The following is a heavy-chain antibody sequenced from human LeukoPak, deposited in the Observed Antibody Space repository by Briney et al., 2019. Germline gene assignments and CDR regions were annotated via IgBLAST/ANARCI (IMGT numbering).Heavy chain of an antibody. J-gene: IGHJ4*02. CDR3: AREKYCSGGSCLDY. CDR2: INHSGST. D-gene: IGHD2-15*01. CDR1: GGSFSGYY. V-gene: IGHV4-34*01. Sequence: LSETLSLTCAVYGGSFSGYYWSWIRQPPGKGLEWIGEINHSGSTNYNPSLKSRVTISVDTSKNQFSLKQSSVTAADTAVYYCAREKYCSGGSCLDYWGQGTLVTVSS.